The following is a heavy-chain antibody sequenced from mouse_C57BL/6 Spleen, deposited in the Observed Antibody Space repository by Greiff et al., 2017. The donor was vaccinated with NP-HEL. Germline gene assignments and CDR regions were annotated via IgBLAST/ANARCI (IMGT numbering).Heavy chain of an antibody. CDR3: AREGTVVAGFDY. CDR2: ISYDGSN. CDR1: GYSITSGYY. Sequence: ESGPGLVKPSQSLSLTCSVTGYSITSGYYWNWIRQFPGNKLEWMGYISYDGSNNYNPSLKNRISITRDTSKNQFFLKLNSVTTEDTATYYCAREGTVVAGFDYWGQGTTLTVSS. J-gene: IGHJ2*01. V-gene: IGHV3-6*01. D-gene: IGHD1-1*01.